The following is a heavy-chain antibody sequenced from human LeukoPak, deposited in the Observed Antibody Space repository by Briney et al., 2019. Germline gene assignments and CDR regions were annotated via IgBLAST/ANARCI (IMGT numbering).Heavy chain of an antibody. CDR2: ISSSGSTI. CDR3: ARDTSIAPFDP. V-gene: IGHV3-48*03. Sequence: PGGSLRLSCAASGFTFRNYEMNWVRQAPGKGLEWVSYISSSGSTIYYADSVKGRFTISRDNAKNSLYLQMNSLRAEDTAVYYCARDTSIAPFDPWGQGTLVTVSS. D-gene: IGHD6-6*01. J-gene: IGHJ5*02. CDR1: GFTFRNYE.